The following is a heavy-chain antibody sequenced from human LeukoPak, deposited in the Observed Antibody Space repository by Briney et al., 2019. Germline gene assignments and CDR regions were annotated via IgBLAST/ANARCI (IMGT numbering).Heavy chain of an antibody. CDR1: GFTFSDYA. V-gene: IGHV3-23*01. D-gene: IGHD3-10*01. Sequence: PGGSLRLSCAASGFTFSDYALGWVRQAPGRGLEWVATLSGSGAGTYYSDSVQGRFTISRDNSKRTLYLQMNSLRAEDTAVYYCAKDSGGKSYWYFDLWGRGTLVTVSS. CDR2: LSGSGAGT. J-gene: IGHJ2*01. CDR3: AKDSGGKSYWYFDL.